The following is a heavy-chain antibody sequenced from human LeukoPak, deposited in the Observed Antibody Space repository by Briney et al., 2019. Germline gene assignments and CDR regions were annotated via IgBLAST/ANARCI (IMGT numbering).Heavy chain of an antibody. CDR2: IDRDGSST. Sequence: PGGSLRLSCAASGFIFSNYWMHWVRQAPGKGLVWVSRIDRDGSSTMYADSVKGRFTISRDNSKNTLYLQMSSLRPEDTAVYYCVKDDSYYYGSGSSNDWGQGTLVTVSS. J-gene: IGHJ4*02. V-gene: IGHV3-74*03. CDR1: GFIFSNYW. CDR3: VKDDSYYYGSGSSND. D-gene: IGHD3-10*01.